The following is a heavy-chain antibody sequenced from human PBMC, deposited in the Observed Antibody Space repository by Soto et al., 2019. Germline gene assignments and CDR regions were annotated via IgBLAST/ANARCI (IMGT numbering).Heavy chain of an antibody. CDR2: IYYSGST. J-gene: IGHJ4*02. CDR1: GGSISSSSYY. V-gene: IGHV4-61*05. D-gene: IGHD3-10*01. Sequence: ASETLSLTCAVSGGSISSSSYYWGWIRQPPGKGLEWIGYIYYSGSTKYNPSLKSRVTISVDTSKNQFSLKLSSVTAADTAVYYCARGNYGLFDYWGQGTLVTVS. CDR3: ARGNYGLFDY.